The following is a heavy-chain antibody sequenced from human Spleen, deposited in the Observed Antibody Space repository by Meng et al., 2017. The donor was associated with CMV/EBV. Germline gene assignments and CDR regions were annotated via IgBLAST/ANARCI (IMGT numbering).Heavy chain of an antibody. Sequence: GESLKISCAASGFTFSSYWMSWVRQAPGKGLEWVANINQDGSEKYYVDSVKGRFTISRDNAKNSLYLQMNSLRAEDTALYYCAKDQHSNPFYYVLDVWGQGTAVTVSS. D-gene: IGHD5-18*01. CDR1: GFTFSSYW. J-gene: IGHJ6*02. V-gene: IGHV3-7*01. CDR3: AKDQHSNPFYYVLDV. CDR2: INQDGSEK.